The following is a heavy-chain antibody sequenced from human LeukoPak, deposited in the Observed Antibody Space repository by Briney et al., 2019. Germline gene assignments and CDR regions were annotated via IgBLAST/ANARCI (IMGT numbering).Heavy chain of an antibody. D-gene: IGHD6-6*01. Sequence: ASVKVSCKASGYTFTTHYMHWVRQAPGQGLEWMGLINPSGTTTNYAQKFRGRVTMTRDLSTSTDYMELSSLRSDDTAVYYCARDGDHSSSSLSWFDPWGQGTLVTVSS. V-gene: IGHV1-46*01. CDR1: GYTFTTHY. CDR3: ARDGDHSSSSLSWFDP. J-gene: IGHJ5*02. CDR2: INPSGTTT.